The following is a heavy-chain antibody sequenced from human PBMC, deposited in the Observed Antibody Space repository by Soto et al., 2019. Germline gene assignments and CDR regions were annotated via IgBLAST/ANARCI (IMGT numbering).Heavy chain of an antibody. CDR3: ARASIVAAGLGPFDY. CDR2: ISSSSSYI. CDR1: EFTFSTYN. J-gene: IGHJ4*02. V-gene: IGHV3-21*01. Sequence: GGSLRLSCAASEFTFSTYNMNWVRQAPGKGLEWVSSISSSSSYIYYADSVKGRFTISRDNAKNSLYLQMNSLRAEDTAVYYCARASIVAAGLGPFDYWAQGTLVTSPQ. D-gene: IGHD6-13*01.